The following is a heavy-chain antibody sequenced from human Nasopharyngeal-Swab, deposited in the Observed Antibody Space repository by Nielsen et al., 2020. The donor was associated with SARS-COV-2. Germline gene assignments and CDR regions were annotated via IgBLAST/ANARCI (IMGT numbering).Heavy chain of an antibody. Sequence: GGSLRLSCAASGFTFSSYGMHWVRQAPGKGLEWVAVIWYDGSNKYYADSVKGRFTISRDNSKNTLYLQMNSLRAEDTAVYYCARDAGGSGGGYWSQGTLVTVSS. V-gene: IGHV3-33*01. CDR2: IWYDGSNK. CDR1: GFTFSSYG. J-gene: IGHJ4*02. D-gene: IGHD3-16*01. CDR3: ARDAGGSGGGY.